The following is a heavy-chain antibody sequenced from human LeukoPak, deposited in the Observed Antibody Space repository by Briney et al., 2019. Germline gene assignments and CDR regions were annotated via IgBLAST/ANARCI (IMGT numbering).Heavy chain of an antibody. J-gene: IGHJ4*02. D-gene: IGHD6-13*01. V-gene: IGHV3-73*01. Sequence: PGGSLRLSCAASGFTFSGSAMHRVRQASGKGLEWVGRIRSKANSYATAYAASVKGRFTISRDDSKNTAYLQMNSLKTEDTAVYYCTSAASSSWYSFDYWGQGTLVTVSS. CDR2: IRSKANSYAT. CDR3: TSAASSSWYSFDY. CDR1: GFTFSGSA.